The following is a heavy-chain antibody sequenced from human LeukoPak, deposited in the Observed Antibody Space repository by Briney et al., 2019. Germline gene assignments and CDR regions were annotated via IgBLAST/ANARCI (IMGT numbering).Heavy chain of an antibody. CDR1: GFTFSSYW. CDR2: INSDGSST. V-gene: IGHV3-74*01. J-gene: IGHJ4*02. Sequence: GGSLRLSCAASGFTFSSYWMHWVRQAPGKGLVRVSRINSDGSSTSYADTVKGRFTISRDNAKNTLYLQMNSLRAEDTAVYYCARDPDYYDSSGYDYWGQGTLVTVSS. D-gene: IGHD3-22*01. CDR3: ARDPDYYDSSGYDY.